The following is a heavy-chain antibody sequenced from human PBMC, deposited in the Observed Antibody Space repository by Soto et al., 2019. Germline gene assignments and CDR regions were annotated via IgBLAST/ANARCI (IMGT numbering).Heavy chain of an antibody. Sequence: PSETLSLTCTISGGSISSGDYYWSWIRQPPGKGLEWIGYIYYSGSTYYNPSLKSRVTISVDTSKNQFSLKLSSVTAADTAVYYCARVLPVVNFDWFKPSSWFDPWGQRTLVTVS. CDR3: ARVLPVVNFDWFKPSSWFDP. CDR1: GGSISSGDYY. CDR2: IYYSGST. J-gene: IGHJ5*02. D-gene: IGHD3-9*01. V-gene: IGHV4-30-4*01.